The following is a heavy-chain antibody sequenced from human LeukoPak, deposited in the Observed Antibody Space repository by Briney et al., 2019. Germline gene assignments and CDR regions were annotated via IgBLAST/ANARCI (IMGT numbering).Heavy chain of an antibody. CDR2: ISFDGSDK. CDR3: AKGGYSSGWLRGNWFDP. CDR1: GFTFRSYG. J-gene: IGHJ5*02. D-gene: IGHD6-19*01. V-gene: IGHV3-30*18. Sequence: PGGSLRLSCAASGFTFRSYGMHWVRQAPGKGLERAAVISFDGSDKYFADSVKGRFTISRDNSKNTLYLQMNSLRAEDTAVYYCAKGGYSSGWLRGNWFDPWGQGTLVTVSS.